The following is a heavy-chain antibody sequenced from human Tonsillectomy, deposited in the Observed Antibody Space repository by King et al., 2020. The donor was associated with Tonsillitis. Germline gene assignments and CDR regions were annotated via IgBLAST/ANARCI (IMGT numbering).Heavy chain of an antibody. Sequence: VQLVESGGGLVQPGRSLRLSCAASGFTFDDYAMHWVRQAPGKGLEWVSGISWNSGSIGYADSVKGRFTISRDNAKNSLYLQMNSLRAEDTALYYCARTLWAPGRGYYYYGMDVWGQGTTVTVSS. V-gene: IGHV3-9*01. CDR1: GFTFDDYA. J-gene: IGHJ6*02. D-gene: IGHD3-16*01. CDR3: ARTLWAPGRGYYYYGMDV. CDR2: ISWNSGSI.